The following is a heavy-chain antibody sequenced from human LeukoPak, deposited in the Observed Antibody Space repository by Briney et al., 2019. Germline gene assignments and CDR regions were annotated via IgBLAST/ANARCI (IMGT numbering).Heavy chain of an antibody. CDR3: GRGVQSFDP. J-gene: IGHJ5*02. CDR2: IRPMNGDT. V-gene: IGHV1-2*02. Sequence: ASVKVSCKASGYSFNSQGMNWVRQAPGQGLEWMGRIRPMNGDTKYAQKFQDRVSITMDTSTTTAYMELRSLTSDDTAVYYCGRGVQSFDPWGQGTLVTVSS. CDR1: GYSFNSQG.